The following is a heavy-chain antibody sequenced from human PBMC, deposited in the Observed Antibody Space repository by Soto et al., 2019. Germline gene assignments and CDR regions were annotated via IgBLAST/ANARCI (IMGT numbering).Heavy chain of an antibody. CDR2: ISGSSDNI. Sequence: GGSLRLSCAASGFTFSDYFMSWIRQAPGKGLEWVSFISGSSDNIKYADSVKGRFTISRDNAKNSLYLQMNSLRAEDTAVYYCVRDSARIVVVPRVNGDNWLDPWGQGTLVTVSS. J-gene: IGHJ5*02. V-gene: IGHV3-11*06. CDR1: GFTFSDYF. CDR3: VRDSARIVVVPRVNGDNWLDP. D-gene: IGHD2-2*01.